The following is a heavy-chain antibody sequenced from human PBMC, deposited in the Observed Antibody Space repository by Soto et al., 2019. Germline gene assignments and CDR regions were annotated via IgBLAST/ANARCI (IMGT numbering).Heavy chain of an antibody. J-gene: IGHJ3*02. V-gene: IGHV1-69*13. CDR2: IIPIFGTA. Sequence: GASVKVSCKASGGAFSSYAISWVRQAPGQGLEWMGGIIPIFGTANYAQKFQGRVTITADESTNTAYMELSSLRSEDTAVYYCARDLAPRIAVAGDAFDIWGQGTMVTVSS. D-gene: IGHD6-19*01. CDR1: GGAFSSYA. CDR3: ARDLAPRIAVAGDAFDI.